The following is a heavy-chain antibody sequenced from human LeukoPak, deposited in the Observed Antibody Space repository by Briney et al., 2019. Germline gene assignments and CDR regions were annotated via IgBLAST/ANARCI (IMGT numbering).Heavy chain of an antibody. CDR3: TRGAGWLIDY. V-gene: IGHV4-59*01. J-gene: IGHJ4*02. D-gene: IGHD3-16*01. CDR2: FHNSGTS. Sequence: SETLSLTCTVSDDSISDYYRGWIRQPPGKGLEWIGYFHNSGTSTYNPSLKSRVTISADTSKNQFSLKLNSLTTADTAVYYCTRGAGWLIDYWGQGILVTVSA. CDR1: DDSISDYY.